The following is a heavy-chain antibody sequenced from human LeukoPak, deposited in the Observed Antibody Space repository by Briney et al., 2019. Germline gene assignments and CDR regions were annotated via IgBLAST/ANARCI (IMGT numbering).Heavy chain of an antibody. V-gene: IGHV4-59*01. CDR2: IYYSGST. CDR3: ARKNWARIDY. CDR1: GGSISSYY. D-gene: IGHD7-27*01. Sequence: SETLSLTCTVSGGSISSYYWSWIRQPPGKGLEWIGYIYYSGSTNYNPSLKSRVTISVDTSKNQFSLKLSSVIAADTAVYYCARKNWARIDYWGQGTLVTVSS. J-gene: IGHJ4*02.